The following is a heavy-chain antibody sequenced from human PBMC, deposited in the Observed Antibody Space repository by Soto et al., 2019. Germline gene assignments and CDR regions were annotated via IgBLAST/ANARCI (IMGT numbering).Heavy chain of an antibody. CDR2: IWYDGSNK. V-gene: IGHV3-33*01. Sequence: PGGSLRLSCAPSVFTFSSYGMHWARQAPGKGLEWVAVIWYDGSNKVYADSVKGRFTISRDNSKNTLYLQMNSLRAEDTAVYYCARDLSGDYGALDTWGQGTMVTVSS. CDR1: VFTFSSYG. D-gene: IGHD4-17*01. J-gene: IGHJ3*02. CDR3: ARDLSGDYGALDT.